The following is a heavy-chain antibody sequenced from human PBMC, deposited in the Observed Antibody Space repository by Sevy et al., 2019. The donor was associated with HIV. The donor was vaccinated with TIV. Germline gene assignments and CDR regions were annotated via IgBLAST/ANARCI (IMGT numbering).Heavy chain of an antibody. Sequence: SETLSLTCAISGYSITSGYYWGWIRQPPGKGLEWIGSIYQSGSTHYNPSLKSRVTMSVDTSTNQFSRKLSSVTAADTAVYYCAGHSHGSGTYYVPFDYWGQGTLVTVSS. CDR1: GYSITSGYY. CDR2: IYQSGST. CDR3: AGHSHGSGTYYVPFDY. D-gene: IGHD3-10*01. V-gene: IGHV4-38-2*01. J-gene: IGHJ4*02.